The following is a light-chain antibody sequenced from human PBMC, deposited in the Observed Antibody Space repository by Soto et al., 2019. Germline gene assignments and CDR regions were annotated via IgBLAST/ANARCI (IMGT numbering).Light chain of an antibody. V-gene: IGKV1-39*01. Sequence: DIQMTQSPSSLSASVGDSVTITCRASQSISSYLNWYQQKPGKAPKLLIYAASSLQSGVPSRFSGSGSGTDFTLTISSLQPEDFATYYCQQSYSTLTFGGGTKVDI. J-gene: IGKJ4*01. CDR3: QQSYSTLT. CDR2: AAS. CDR1: QSISSY.